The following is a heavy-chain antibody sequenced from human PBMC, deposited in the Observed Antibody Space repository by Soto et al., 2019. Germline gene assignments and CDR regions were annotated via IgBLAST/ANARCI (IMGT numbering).Heavy chain of an antibody. CDR1: GFTFSSYG. CDR2: ISYDGSNK. V-gene: IGHV3-30*18. CDR3: AKDVTAAGFLGAFDI. J-gene: IGHJ3*02. Sequence: QVQLVESGGGVVQPGRSLRLSCAASGFTFSSYGMHWVRQAPGKGLEWVAVISYDGSNKYYADSVKGRFTISRDNSKNTLYLQMNSLRADDTAVYYCAKDVTAAGFLGAFDIWGQGTMVTVSS. D-gene: IGHD6-13*01.